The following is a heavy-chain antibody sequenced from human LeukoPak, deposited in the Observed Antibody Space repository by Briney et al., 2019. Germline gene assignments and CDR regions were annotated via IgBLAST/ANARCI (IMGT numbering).Heavy chain of an antibody. CDR2: INHSGST. D-gene: IGHD5-24*01. CDR1: SGSFSGYY. Sequence: SETLSLTCAVYSGSFSGYYWSWIRQPPGKGLEWIGEINHSGSTNYNPSLKSRVTISVDTSKNQFSLKLSSVTAADTAVYYCARPRWPQRDYFDYWGQGTLVTVSS. V-gene: IGHV4-34*01. CDR3: ARPRWPQRDYFDY. J-gene: IGHJ4*02.